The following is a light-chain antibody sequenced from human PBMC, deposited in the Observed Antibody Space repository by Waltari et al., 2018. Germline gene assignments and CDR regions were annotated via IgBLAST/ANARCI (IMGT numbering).Light chain of an antibody. J-gene: IGKJ2*01. V-gene: IGKV3-11*01. CDR1: ESVSNF. CDR2: DAS. Sequence: EIVLTQSPATLSLSPGERATLSCRASESVSNFLAWYQQRPGQAPRLLIYDASNRAPGIPARFSGSGSGTDFTLTISSLEPEDFAVYYCQQYLSSPETFGQGSKLEIK. CDR3: QQYLSSPET.